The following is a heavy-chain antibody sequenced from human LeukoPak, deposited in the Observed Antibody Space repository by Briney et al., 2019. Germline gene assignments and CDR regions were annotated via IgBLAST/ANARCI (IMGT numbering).Heavy chain of an antibody. CDR2: INPNSGGT. D-gene: IGHD2-2*01. Sequence: ASVKVSCKASGYTFTGYYMHWVRQAPGQGLEWMGRINPNSGGTNYAQKFQGRVTMTRDTSISTAYMELSRLRSDDTAVYYCARDPKVVVPAALGMDVWGQGTTVTVSS. CDR1: GYTFTGYY. CDR3: ARDPKVVVPAALGMDV. V-gene: IGHV1-2*06. J-gene: IGHJ6*02.